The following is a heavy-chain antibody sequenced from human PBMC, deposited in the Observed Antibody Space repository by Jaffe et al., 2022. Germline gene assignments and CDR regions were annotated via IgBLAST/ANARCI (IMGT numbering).Heavy chain of an antibody. J-gene: IGHJ2*01. CDR1: GYTFTGYY. CDR2: INPNSGGT. CDR3: AREFSGYDFVIRYFDL. Sequence: QVQLVQSGAEVKKPGASVKVSCKASGYTFTGYYMHWVRQAPGQGLEWMGWINPNSGGTNYAQKFQGRVTMTRDTSISTAYMELSRLRSDDTAVYYCAREFSGYDFVIRYFDLWGRGTLVTVSS. V-gene: IGHV1-2*02. D-gene: IGHD5-12*01.